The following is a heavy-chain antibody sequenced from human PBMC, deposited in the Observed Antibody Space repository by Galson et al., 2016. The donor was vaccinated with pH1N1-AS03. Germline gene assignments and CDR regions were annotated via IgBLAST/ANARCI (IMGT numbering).Heavy chain of an antibody. Sequence: SVKDSCKASGYTFTDYYIHWVRQAPGQALEWMGRINPKRGGTNYSQRFQGRVAMTRDTSVSTAYMDLIRLRSDDTAVYYCARETRLNMDRGPTFFFDYWGQGSLVTVSS. CDR2: INPKRGGT. J-gene: IGHJ4*02. V-gene: IGHV1-2*06. CDR1: GYTFTDYY. D-gene: IGHD3-10*01. CDR3: ARETRLNMDRGPTFFFDY.